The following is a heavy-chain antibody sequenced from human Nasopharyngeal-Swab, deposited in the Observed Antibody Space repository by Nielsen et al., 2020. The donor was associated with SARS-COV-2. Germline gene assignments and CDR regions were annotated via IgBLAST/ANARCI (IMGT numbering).Heavy chain of an antibody. J-gene: IGHJ6*02. D-gene: IGHD3-10*01. CDR1: GFTFSIYE. CDR3: ARGSKFYYAMDF. CDR2: IHKGGGII. Sequence: GGSLRLSCTASGFTFSIYEMNWVRQAPGKGLEWVSYIHKGGGIIYYADSVEGRFTISRDNAKNSLSLQMNNLRVEDTAVYYCARGSKFYYAMDFWGQGTTVTVSS. V-gene: IGHV3-48*03.